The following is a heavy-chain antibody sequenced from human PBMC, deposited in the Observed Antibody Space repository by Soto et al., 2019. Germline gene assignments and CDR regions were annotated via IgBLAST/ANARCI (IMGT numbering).Heavy chain of an antibody. D-gene: IGHD2-15*01. V-gene: IGHV3-74*01. Sequence: PGGSLRLSCAASGFTFSSYWMHWVRQAPGKGLVWVSRINSDGSSTSYADSVKGRFTTSRDNAKNTLYLQMNSLRAEDTAVYYCARSRYCSGGSCYGNAFDIWGQGTMVTVSS. CDR3: ARSRYCSGGSCYGNAFDI. J-gene: IGHJ3*02. CDR1: GFTFSSYW. CDR2: INSDGSST.